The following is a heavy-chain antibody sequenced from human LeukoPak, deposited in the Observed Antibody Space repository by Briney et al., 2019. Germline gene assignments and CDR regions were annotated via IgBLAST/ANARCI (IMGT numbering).Heavy chain of an antibody. CDR1: GFSFSSYG. CDR3: AKDSSSYGMDV. CDR2: IWYDGSNE. Sequence: GGSLRLSCAASGFSFSSYGMHWVRQAPGKGLEWVAVIWYDGSNENYADSVKGRFTISRDNSKNTLYLQMNSLRAEDTAVYYCAKDSSSYGMDVWGQGTTVTVSS. D-gene: IGHD6-6*01. V-gene: IGHV3-30*02. J-gene: IGHJ6*02.